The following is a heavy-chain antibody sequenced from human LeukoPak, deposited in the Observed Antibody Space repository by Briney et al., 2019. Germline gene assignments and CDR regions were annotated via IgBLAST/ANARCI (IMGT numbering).Heavy chain of an antibody. CDR2: IRYDGSNK. CDR3: ARDFPSSSWYSYFQH. V-gene: IGHV3-30*02. D-gene: IGHD6-13*01. CDR1: GFTFSSYG. Sequence: GGSLRLSCAASGFTFSSYGMHWVRQAPGKGLEWVAFIRYDGSNKYYADSVKGRFTISRDNSKDTLYLQMNSLRAEDTAVYYCARDFPSSSWYSYFQHWGQGTLVTVSS. J-gene: IGHJ1*01.